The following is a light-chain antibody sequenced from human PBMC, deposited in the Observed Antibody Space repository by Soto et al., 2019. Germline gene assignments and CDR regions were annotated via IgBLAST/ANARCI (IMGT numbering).Light chain of an antibody. V-gene: IGLV2-14*03. CDR2: DVT. CDR1: SSDVGGYNY. J-gene: IGLJ2*01. Sequence: QSVLTQPASVSGSPGQSITISCTGTSSDVGGYNYVSWYQQHPGKAPTLMIYDVTTRPSGVSNRFSGSKSGNTASLTIAGLQDEDEADYYCSSYTGSTTLVFGGGTKLTVL. CDR3: SSYTGSTTLV.